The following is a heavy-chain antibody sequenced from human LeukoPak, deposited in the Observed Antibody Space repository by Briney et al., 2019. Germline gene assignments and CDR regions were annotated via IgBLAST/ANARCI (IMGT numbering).Heavy chain of an antibody. D-gene: IGHD3-10*01. CDR1: GFTFYNYA. V-gene: IGHV3-23*01. CDR2: ISGSGST. CDR3: ARMLSGREFDY. Sequence: TGGSLRLSCAASGFTFYNYAMSWVRQAPGKGLEWVSSISGSGSTYYADSVKGRFTISRDNSKNTLYLQMNSLRAEDTAVYYCARMLSGREFDYWGQGTLVTVSS. J-gene: IGHJ4*02.